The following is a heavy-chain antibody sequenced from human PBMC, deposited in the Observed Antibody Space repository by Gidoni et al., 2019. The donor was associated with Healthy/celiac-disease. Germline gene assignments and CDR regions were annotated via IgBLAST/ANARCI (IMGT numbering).Heavy chain of an antibody. CDR3: TRDPRVWVATIPLYYFYGMDV. Sequence: EVQLVESGGGLVKPGRSLRLSCAASGFTFGDASMSWFRQAPGKGLEWVGFIRSIAYGGTTEYTASVEGRYNISRDESKCITYLQMYSQKPEDTAVYYCTRDPRVWVATIPLYYFYGMDVWGQGTTVTVSS. J-gene: IGHJ6*02. CDR2: IRSIAYGGTT. CDR1: GFTFGDAS. D-gene: IGHD5-12*01. V-gene: IGHV3-49*05.